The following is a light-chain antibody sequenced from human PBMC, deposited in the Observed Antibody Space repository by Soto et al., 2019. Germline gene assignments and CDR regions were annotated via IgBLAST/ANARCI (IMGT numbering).Light chain of an antibody. V-gene: IGLV1-44*01. CDR1: SSNIGSNS. CDR3: AVWDDSLDGPV. CDR2: GDN. J-gene: IGLJ2*01. Sequence: QSVLTQPPSASGTPGQRVTISCSGSSSNIGSNSVNWYQQLPGTAPKLLIYGDNQRPSGVPDRCSGSKSGTTASLAISGLQSEDEADYYCAVWDDSLDGPVFGGGTKLIVL.